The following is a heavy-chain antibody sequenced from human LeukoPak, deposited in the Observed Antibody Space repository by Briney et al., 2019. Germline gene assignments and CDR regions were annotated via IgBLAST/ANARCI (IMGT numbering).Heavy chain of an antibody. J-gene: IGHJ3*02. Sequence: ASVKVSCEASGYTFTSYGISWVRQAPGQGLEWMGWISAYNGNTNYAQKLQRRVTMTADTSTSTAYMQLRSLRSDDPAVYHCARGGTMIVVVTREDAFDIWGQGTMVTVSS. CDR2: ISAYNGNT. CDR3: ARGGTMIVVVTREDAFDI. CDR1: GYTFTSYG. V-gene: IGHV1-18*01. D-gene: IGHD3-22*01.